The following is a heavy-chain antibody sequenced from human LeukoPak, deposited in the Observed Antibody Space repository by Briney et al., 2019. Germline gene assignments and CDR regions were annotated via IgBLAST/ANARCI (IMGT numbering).Heavy chain of an antibody. J-gene: IGHJ4*02. CDR1: GFTFSSYG. CDR2: IRYDGSNK. D-gene: IGHD3-3*02. Sequence: GGSLRLSCAASGFTFSSYGMHWVRQAPGKGLEWVAFIRYDGSNKYYAGSVKGRFTISRDNSKNTLYLQMNSLRAEDTAVYYCAKWAIFGEWNGDYWGQGTLVTVSS. V-gene: IGHV3-30*02. CDR3: AKWAIFGEWNGDY.